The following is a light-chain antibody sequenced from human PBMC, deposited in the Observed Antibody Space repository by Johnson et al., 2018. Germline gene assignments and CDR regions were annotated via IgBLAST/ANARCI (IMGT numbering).Light chain of an antibody. CDR3: GTWDSSLSSGNV. J-gene: IGLJ1*01. CDR1: SSNIGNNY. CDR2: ETN. Sequence: QSVLTQPPSVSAAPGQKVTISCSGSSSNIGNNYVSWYQQLPGTAPKLLIYETNQRPSGIPDRFSGYKSGTSATLGITGLQPGDEADYYCGTWDSSLSSGNVFGTGTKVTVL. V-gene: IGLV1-51*02.